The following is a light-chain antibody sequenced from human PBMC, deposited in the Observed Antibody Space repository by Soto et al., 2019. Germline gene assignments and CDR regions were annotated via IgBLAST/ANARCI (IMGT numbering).Light chain of an antibody. CDR2: EVS. CDR1: SSDVGGYNY. V-gene: IGLV2-8*01. CDR3: SSYAGSNKFL. Sequence: QSVLTQPPSASGSPGQSVTISCTGTSSDVGGYNYVSWYQQHPGKAPKLMIYEVSKRPSGVPDRFSGSKSGNTASLTVSGLQAEDEADYYCSSYAGSNKFLFGTGTKVTV. J-gene: IGLJ1*01.